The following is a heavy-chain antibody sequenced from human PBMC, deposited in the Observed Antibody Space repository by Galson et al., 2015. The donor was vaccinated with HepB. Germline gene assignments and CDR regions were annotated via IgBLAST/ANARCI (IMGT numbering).Heavy chain of an antibody. V-gene: IGHV3-30*04. CDR1: GFTFSGYA. CDR2: ISNDGSNR. J-gene: IGHJ4*02. Sequence: SLRLSCAASGFTFSGYAMHWVRQAPGTGLEWVAVISNDGSNRYYADSVKGRFTISRDNSKNTLYMKMNSLRAEDTAVYYCASHIYWGQGTLVTVSS. CDR3: ASHIY.